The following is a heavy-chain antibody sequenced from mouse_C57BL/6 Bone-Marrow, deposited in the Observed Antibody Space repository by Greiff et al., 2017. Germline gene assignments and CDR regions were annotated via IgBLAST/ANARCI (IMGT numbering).Heavy chain of an antibody. D-gene: IGHD1-1*01. CDR2: INPSNGGT. CDR1: GYTFTSYW. CDR3: AIVDFPIYYYGSFAMDY. Sequence: QVQLQQPGTELVKPGASVKLSCKASGYTFTSYWMHWVKQRPGQGLEWIGNINPSNGGTNYNEKFKSKATLTVDKSSSTAYMQLSSLTSEDSAVYYCAIVDFPIYYYGSFAMDYWGQGTSVTVSS. V-gene: IGHV1-53*01. J-gene: IGHJ4*01.